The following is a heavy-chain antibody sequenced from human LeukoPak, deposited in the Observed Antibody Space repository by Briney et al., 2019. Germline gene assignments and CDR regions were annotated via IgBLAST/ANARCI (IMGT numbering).Heavy chain of an antibody. CDR2: ISSSGSTI. Sequence: GGSLRLSCAASGFTFSDYYMSWIRQAPGKGLEWVSYISSSGSTIYYADSVKGRFTISRDNAKNSLYLQMNSLRAEDTAVYYCARDQRWLQLLPDYWGQGTPVTVSS. D-gene: IGHD5-24*01. CDR1: GFTFSDYY. CDR3: ARDQRWLQLLPDY. V-gene: IGHV3-11*01. J-gene: IGHJ4*02.